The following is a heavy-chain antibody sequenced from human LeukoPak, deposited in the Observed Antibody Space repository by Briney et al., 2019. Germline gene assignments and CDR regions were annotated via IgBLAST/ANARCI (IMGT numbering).Heavy chain of an antibody. J-gene: IGHJ4*02. Sequence: GGSLRLSCAASGLTVSTNYMSWVRQAPGKGLEWVSVIYDGGATYYADSVKGRFTISRDNAKNSLYLQMNSLRAEDTAVYYCAREVAAAGSFDYWGQGTLVTVSS. V-gene: IGHV3-53*01. D-gene: IGHD6-13*01. CDR1: GLTVSTNY. CDR2: IYDGGAT. CDR3: AREVAAAGSFDY.